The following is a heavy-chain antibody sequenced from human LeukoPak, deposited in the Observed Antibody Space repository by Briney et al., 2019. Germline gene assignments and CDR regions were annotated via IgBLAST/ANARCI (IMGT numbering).Heavy chain of an antibody. CDR2: INPNSGGT. J-gene: IGHJ5*02. Sequence: ASVKVSCKASGYTFTGFFIHWVRQAPGQGLEWMGWINPNSGGTNYAQKFQGRVTMTRDTSISTAYMELSRLRSDDTAVYYCARDSYYYDSSGYLVAPHNWFDPWGQGTLVTVSS. CDR3: ARDSYYYDSSGYLVAPHNWFDP. D-gene: IGHD3-22*01. V-gene: IGHV1-2*02. CDR1: GYTFTGFF.